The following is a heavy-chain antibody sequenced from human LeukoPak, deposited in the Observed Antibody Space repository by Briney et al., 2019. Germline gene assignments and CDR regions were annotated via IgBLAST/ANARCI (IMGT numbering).Heavy chain of an antibody. J-gene: IGHJ4*02. CDR3: ARERRGIVQTLDY. CDR1: EFSVGSNY. D-gene: IGHD2-8*01. Sequence: PGGSLRLSCAASEFSVGSNYMTWVRQAPGKGLEWVSLIYSGGSTYYADSVKGRFTISRDNAKNSPYLQMNSLRAEDTAVYYCARERRGIVQTLDYWGQGTLVTVSS. V-gene: IGHV3-66*01. CDR2: IYSGGST.